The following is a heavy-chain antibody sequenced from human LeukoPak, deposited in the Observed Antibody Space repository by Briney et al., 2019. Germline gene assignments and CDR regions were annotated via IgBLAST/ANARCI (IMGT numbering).Heavy chain of an antibody. CDR1: GGTFSSYA. CDR3: ARARGSYAHD. CDR2: IIPILGIA. J-gene: IGHJ4*02. Sequence: ASVKVSCKASGGTFSSYAISWVRQAPGQGLEWVGRIIPILGIANYAQKFQGRVTITADKSTSTAYMELSSLRSEDTAVYYCARARGSYAHDWGQGTLVTVSS. D-gene: IGHD1-26*01. V-gene: IGHV1-69*04.